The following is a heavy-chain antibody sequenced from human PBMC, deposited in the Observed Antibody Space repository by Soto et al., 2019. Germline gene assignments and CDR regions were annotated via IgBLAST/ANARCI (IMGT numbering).Heavy chain of an antibody. V-gene: IGHV4-30-2*01. D-gene: IGHD3-3*01. Sequence: SETLSLTCAVSGGSISSGGYSWSWIRQPPGKGLEWIGYIYHSGSTYYNPSLKSRVTISVDRSKNQFSLKLSSVTAADTAVYYCASWSGPPSYYYYYYGMDVWGQGTTVT. CDR2: IYHSGST. CDR3: ASWSGPPSYYYYYYGMDV. J-gene: IGHJ6*02. CDR1: GGSISSGGYS.